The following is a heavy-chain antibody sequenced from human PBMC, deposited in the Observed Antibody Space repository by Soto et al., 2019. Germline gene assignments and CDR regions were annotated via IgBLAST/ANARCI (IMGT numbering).Heavy chain of an antibody. CDR3: TKDWTGNTCPCMDV. D-gene: IGHD2-8*02. CDR1: GFTFSTYA. J-gene: IGHJ6*02. CDR2: ISGSDGKT. Sequence: GGSLRLSCTASGFTFSTYAMTWVRQAPGKGLEWVSTISGSDGKTYYADSVRGRFTISRDNSKDTLYLQMNSLTAEDTATYYCTKDWTGNTCPCMDVWGQGTTVTVSS. V-gene: IGHV3-23*01.